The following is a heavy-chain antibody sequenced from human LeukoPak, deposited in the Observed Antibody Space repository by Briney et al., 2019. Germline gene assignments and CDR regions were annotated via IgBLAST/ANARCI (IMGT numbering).Heavy chain of an antibody. D-gene: IGHD2-15*01. Sequence: ASVKVSCKASGYTFTGYYMHWVRQAPGQGLEWMGWINPTTGDTTYAQKFQGRLTMTRDMSTSTVYMELSSLTSEDTAVFYCARYGFSAVWQGGWHAFDIWGQGTVVTVSS. J-gene: IGHJ3*02. V-gene: IGHV1-46*01. CDR3: ARYGFSAVWQGGWHAFDI. CDR1: GYTFTGYY. CDR2: INPTTGDT.